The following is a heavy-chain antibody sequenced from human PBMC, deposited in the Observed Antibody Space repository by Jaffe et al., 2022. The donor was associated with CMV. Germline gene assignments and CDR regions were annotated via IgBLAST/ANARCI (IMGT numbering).Heavy chain of an antibody. Sequence: EVQLVESGGGLVQPGGSLRLSCAGSGFTFSSYAMTWVRQAPGKGLEWVSSISGTGASTYYADSVKGRFTISRDNPRNTLYLHMNSLTAEDTAVYYCAKDSLDVVVVGTATPLGDWGPGTLVTVSS. D-gene: IGHD2-15*01. CDR3: AKDSLDVVVVGTATPLGD. CDR2: ISGTGAST. CDR1: GFTFSSYA. V-gene: IGHV3-23*04. J-gene: IGHJ4*02.